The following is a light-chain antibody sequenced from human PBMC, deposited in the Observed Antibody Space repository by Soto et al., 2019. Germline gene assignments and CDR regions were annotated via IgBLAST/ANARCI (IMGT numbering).Light chain of an antibody. CDR3: QQYYSYPLT. J-gene: IGKJ4*02. V-gene: IGKV1-8*01. CDR2: AAS. Sequence: AIRMTKSPSSFSASTGARFPINCRASQGISSYLAWYQQKPGKAPKLLIYAASTLQSGVPSRFSGSGSGTEFTLTISCLQSEDVATYYCQQYYSYPLTVGGGTKV. CDR1: QGISSY.